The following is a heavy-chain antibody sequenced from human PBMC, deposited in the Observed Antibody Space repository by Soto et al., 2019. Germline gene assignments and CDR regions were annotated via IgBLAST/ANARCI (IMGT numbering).Heavy chain of an antibody. D-gene: IGHD6-19*01. CDR3: ARDGGVVVAVDAFDV. CDR2: ITRNGATT. V-gene: IGHV3-20*04. Sequence: EVQLVESGGGVVRPGGSLRLSCAASGFTFDDHGMTWVRQAPGKGLEWVSGITRNGATTGYADSVKGRFTISRDNAKNSLYLQMNSLRVEDTALYYCARDGGVVVAVDAFDVWGQGTMVTVSS. J-gene: IGHJ3*01. CDR1: GFTFDDHG.